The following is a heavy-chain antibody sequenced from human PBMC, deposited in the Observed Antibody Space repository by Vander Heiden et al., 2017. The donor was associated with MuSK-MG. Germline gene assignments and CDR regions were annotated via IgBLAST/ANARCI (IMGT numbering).Heavy chain of an antibody. CDR1: GYTFTSSY. CDR3: ARGVTNWGLGDYAFDI. Sequence: QVQLVQSGAEVKTPGASVRVSCTASGYTFTSSYMHWERQAPGQGLEWMGIINPSGGSTSYAQKFQGRGSMTRDTSTSTVYMELSSLRSEDTAVYYCARGVTNWGLGDYAFDIWGQGTMVTVSS. CDR2: INPSGGST. D-gene: IGHD7-27*01. V-gene: IGHV1-46*01. J-gene: IGHJ3*02.